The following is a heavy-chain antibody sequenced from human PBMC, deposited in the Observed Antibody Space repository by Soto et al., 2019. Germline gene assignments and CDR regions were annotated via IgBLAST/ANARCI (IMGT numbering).Heavy chain of an antibody. J-gene: IGHJ4*02. CDR2: ITSNSDHI. V-gene: IGHV3-21*01. CDR3: ATPYYYNH. Sequence: GGSLRLSCAASGFMFSAYTMSWVRQAPGKGLEWLSSITSNSDHIDYADSVRGRFTVSRDNARKSLYLQMDSLGAEDTGVYYCATPYYYNHWGQGALVTVSS. CDR1: GFMFSAYT.